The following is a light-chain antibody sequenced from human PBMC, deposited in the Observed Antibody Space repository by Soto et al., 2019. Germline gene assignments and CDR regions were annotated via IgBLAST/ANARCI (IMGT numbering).Light chain of an antibody. CDR2: DNS. J-gene: IGLJ1*01. CDR1: NIDSRT. Sequence: SYELTQPPSVSVAPGQTATISCGENNIDSRTVHWYQQKPGQAPLLVVYDNSFRPSGIPNRFSGSNSGNTATLTISRVEAGDEADYYCQVWDSSSAVFGTGTKVTVL. V-gene: IGLV3-21*02. CDR3: QVWDSSSAV.